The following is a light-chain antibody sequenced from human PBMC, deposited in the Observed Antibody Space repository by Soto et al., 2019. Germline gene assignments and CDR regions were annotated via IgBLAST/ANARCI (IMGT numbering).Light chain of an antibody. CDR2: EVT. Sequence: QSALTQPASVSGSPGQSITISCTGTSSDVGAYNYVSWYQQHPGKAPKLMIYEVTNRPSGVSNRFSASKSASTASLTISGLQAEDEADYYCSSYTTSSTLVFGGGTKVTVL. CDR1: SSDVGAYNY. V-gene: IGLV2-14*01. J-gene: IGLJ3*02. CDR3: SSYTTSSTLV.